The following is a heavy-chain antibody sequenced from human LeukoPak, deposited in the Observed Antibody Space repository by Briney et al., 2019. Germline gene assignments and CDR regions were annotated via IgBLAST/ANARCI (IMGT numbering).Heavy chain of an antibody. V-gene: IGHV3-64D*06. CDR1: GFVLSEYA. J-gene: IGHJ4*02. Sequence: GGSQRLSCSPSGFVLSEYAMHWARQSPGKGLEYLSGISGNGVATYYVDSVQGRFTVSRDNSKTTLYLQINSLRREDTAFYYCIKDRGSSGWDFDSWGQGTLLTVSS. CDR2: ISGNGVAT. CDR3: IKDRGSSGWDFDS. D-gene: IGHD6-19*01.